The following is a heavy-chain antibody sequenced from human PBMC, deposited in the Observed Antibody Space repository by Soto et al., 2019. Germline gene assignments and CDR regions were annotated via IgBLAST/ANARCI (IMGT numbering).Heavy chain of an antibody. CDR1: GCTFSNYA. D-gene: IGHD2-2*01. CDR2: ISGSGGST. V-gene: IGHV3-23*01. CDR3: AKDGFHRSQLPTFSDY. J-gene: IGHJ4*02. Sequence: GGSLRLCCAAAGCTFSNYAMSWVRQAPGKGLEWVSAISGSGGSTYYADSVKGRFTISRDNSKNTLYLQMNSLRAEDTAVYYCAKDGFHRSQLPTFSDYWGQGPLVTVSS.